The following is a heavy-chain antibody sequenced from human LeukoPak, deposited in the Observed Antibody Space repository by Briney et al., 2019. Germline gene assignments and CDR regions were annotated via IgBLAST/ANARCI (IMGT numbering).Heavy chain of an antibody. V-gene: IGHV3-23*01. Sequence: GRSLRLSCAASGFTFSSYAMSWVRQAPGKGLEWVSAISGSGGSTYYADSVKGRFTISRDNSKNTLYLQMNSLRAEDTAVYYCAKDAARVDYYYYGMDVWGQGTTVTVSS. CDR2: ISGSGGST. D-gene: IGHD6-13*01. CDR3: AKDAARVDYYYYGMDV. J-gene: IGHJ6*02. CDR1: GFTFSSYA.